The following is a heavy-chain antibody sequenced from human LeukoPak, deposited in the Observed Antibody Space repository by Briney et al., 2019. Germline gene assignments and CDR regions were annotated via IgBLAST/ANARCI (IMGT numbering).Heavy chain of an antibody. CDR3: ARQREDGDY. CDR1: GGSISSSSYY. CDR2: IYYSGST. J-gene: IGHJ4*02. Sequence: SETLSLTCTVSGGSISSSSYYWGWIRQPPGKGLEWIGSIYYSGSTYYNPSLKSRVTISVDTSKNQFSLKLSSVTAADTAVYYCARQREDGDYWGQGTLVTVSS. D-gene: IGHD1-26*01. V-gene: IGHV4-39*01.